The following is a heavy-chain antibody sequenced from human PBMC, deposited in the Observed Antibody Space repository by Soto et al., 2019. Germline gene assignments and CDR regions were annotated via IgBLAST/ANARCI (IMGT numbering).Heavy chain of an antibody. D-gene: IGHD3-10*01. CDR1: GGSISSSSYY. V-gene: IGHV4-39*01. Sequence: SETLSLTCTVSGGSISSSSYYWGWIRQPPGKGLEWIGSIYYSGSTYYNPSLKRRVTISVDTSKNQFSLKLSSVTAADTVVFYCARPYYYGSGMVFPPWGQGTLVTVSP. CDR3: ARPYYYGSGMVFPP. J-gene: IGHJ5*02. CDR2: IYYSGST.